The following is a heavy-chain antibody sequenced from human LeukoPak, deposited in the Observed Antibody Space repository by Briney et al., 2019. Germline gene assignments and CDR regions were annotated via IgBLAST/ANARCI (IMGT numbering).Heavy chain of an antibody. Sequence: ASVKVSCKASGYTFTGYYMHWVRQAPGQGLEWMGWINPNSGGTNYAQKFQGRVTITADKSTSTAYMELSSLRSEDTAVYYCARGEYYDFWSGYFPFCYWGQGTLVTVSS. CDR2: INPNSGGT. D-gene: IGHD3-3*01. V-gene: IGHV1-2*02. CDR3: ARGEYYDFWSGYFPFCY. CDR1: GYTFTGYY. J-gene: IGHJ4*02.